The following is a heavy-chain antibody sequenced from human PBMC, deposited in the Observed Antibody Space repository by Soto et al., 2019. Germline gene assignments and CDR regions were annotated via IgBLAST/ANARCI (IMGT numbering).Heavy chain of an antibody. CDR1: GFTFSTSV. V-gene: IGHV3-30-3*01. D-gene: IGHD3-22*01. J-gene: IGHJ4*02. Sequence: QVQLVESGGGVVQPGGSLRLSCAASGFTFSTSVMHWVRQAPGKGLEWMAIISYGGVNKYYADSVKGRFTISRDISEITLYLQMNSLRTEDTAVSYCAREEFEDGRGHFDYWGQGTLVSVSS. CDR3: AREEFEDGRGHFDY. CDR2: ISYGGVNK.